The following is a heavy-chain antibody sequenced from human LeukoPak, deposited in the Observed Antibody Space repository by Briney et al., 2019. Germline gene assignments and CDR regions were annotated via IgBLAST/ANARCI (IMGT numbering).Heavy chain of an antibody. CDR1: GFTFSSYW. V-gene: IGHV3-74*01. CDR3: ARDPRDSSSWYWDYYYGMDV. D-gene: IGHD6-13*01. Sequence: GGSLRLSCAASGFTFSSYWMHWVRQAPGKGLVWVSRINSDGSSTSYADSVKGRFTISRDNAKNTLYLQMNSLRAEDTAVYYCARDPRDSSSWYWDYYYGMDVWGQGTTVTVSS. J-gene: IGHJ6*02. CDR2: INSDGSST.